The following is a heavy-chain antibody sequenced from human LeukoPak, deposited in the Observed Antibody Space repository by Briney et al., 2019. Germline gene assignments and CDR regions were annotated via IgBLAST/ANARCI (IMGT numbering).Heavy chain of an antibody. J-gene: IGHJ4*02. Sequence: PGGSLRLSCAASGFTFSDSNMHWVRQASGKGLEWVGRITNKAKSYATAYTASVKGRFTISRDDSKNMAHLQMNSLKTEDTAVYYCTRPGDGPPYFDYWGQGTLVTVSS. CDR1: GFTFSDSN. CDR3: TRPGDGPPYFDY. D-gene: IGHD7-27*01. CDR2: ITNKAKSYAT. V-gene: IGHV3-73*01.